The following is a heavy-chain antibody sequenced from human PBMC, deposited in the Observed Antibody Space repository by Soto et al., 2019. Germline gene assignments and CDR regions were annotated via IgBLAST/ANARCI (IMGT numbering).Heavy chain of an antibody. CDR1: GESFSNHY. D-gene: IGHD3-22*01. J-gene: IGHJ6*02. Sequence: QVQLQQWGAGVLRPSETLSLTCAVYGESFSNHYWTWIRQSPGKGLEWVGEINYSGSTRYNWSLGSRVTISVDTSKNQFSLMVISVTAEDTAVYYCARGVVYRDVGLAYGMDVCGQGTTVTVSS. V-gene: IGHV4-34*01. CDR3: ARGVVYRDVGLAYGMDV. CDR2: INYSGST.